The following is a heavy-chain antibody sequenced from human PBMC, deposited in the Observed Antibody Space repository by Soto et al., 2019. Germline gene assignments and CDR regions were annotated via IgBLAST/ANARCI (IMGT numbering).Heavy chain of an antibody. CDR3: AGVQCGYDFAY. V-gene: IGHV1-18*01. D-gene: IGHD5-12*01. J-gene: IGHJ4*02. Sequence: HVQLVQSGAEVKKPGASVKVSCKASGYNFTSYGITWGRQAPGQGLGWMGWISANTGNTQYAQKLQGRVTMTTDTSTSKAYMDLRSVRTVVTDLYYCAGVQCGYDFAYWGQGTLVTVSS. CDR2: ISANTGNT. CDR1: GYNFTSYG.